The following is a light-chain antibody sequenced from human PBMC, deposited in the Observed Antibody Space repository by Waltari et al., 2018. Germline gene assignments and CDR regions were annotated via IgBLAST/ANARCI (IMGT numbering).Light chain of an antibody. Sequence: EIAMTQSPATLSVSPGERATLSCRASQSVSSNLAWYQQKPGQAPRLLIYGASTRATGSPARFSGSGSGTEFTLTISSLQSEDFAVYYCQQYNNWPPSWTFGQGTKVEIK. CDR1: QSVSSN. CDR3: QQYNNWPPSWT. V-gene: IGKV3-15*01. J-gene: IGKJ1*01. CDR2: GAS.